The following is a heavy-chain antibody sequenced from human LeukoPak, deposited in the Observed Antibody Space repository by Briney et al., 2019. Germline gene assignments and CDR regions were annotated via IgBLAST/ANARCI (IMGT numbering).Heavy chain of an antibody. D-gene: IGHD5-18*01. CDR1: GGTFSSYA. J-gene: IGHJ4*02. CDR3: ASRRGYSYGIVY. Sequence: ASVKVSCKASGGTFSSYAISWVRQAPGQGLEWMGGIIPIFGTPNYAQKFQGRVTITADESTSTAYMELSSLRSEDTAVYYCASRRGYSYGIVYWGQGTLVTVSS. V-gene: IGHV1-69*13. CDR2: IIPIFGTP.